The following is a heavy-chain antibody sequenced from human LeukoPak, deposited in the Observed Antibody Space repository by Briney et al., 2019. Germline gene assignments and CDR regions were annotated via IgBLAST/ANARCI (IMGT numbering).Heavy chain of an antibody. Sequence: SQTLSLTCAISGDNISNNRAAWDWIRQSPSRGLEWLGRTYFRSQWFYDYADSFKGRPTFNADTSKNQFSLHVNSVSPEDTAVYYCARRSATWSGSAWAFDIWGQGTMVTVSS. D-gene: IGHD3-10*01. CDR3: ARRSATWSGSAWAFDI. V-gene: IGHV6-1*01. CDR2: TYFRSQWFY. CDR1: GDNISNNRAA. J-gene: IGHJ3*02.